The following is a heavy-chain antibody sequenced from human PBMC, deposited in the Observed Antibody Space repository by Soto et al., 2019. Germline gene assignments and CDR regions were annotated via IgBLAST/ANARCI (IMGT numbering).Heavy chain of an antibody. Sequence: EVQLLESGGGLVQPGGSLSLSGPPSGFSFRTYALTGVRQAPGKGLEWVSGISLSVDNTYYPSSLRGWFTISRDNSKDTLFLQMSSLRAEDTATYYCAKFKGGVNDGLDIWGQGTMVTVSS. D-gene: IGHD2-21*01. CDR3: AKFKGGVNDGLDI. J-gene: IGHJ3*02. CDR2: ISLSVDNT. CDR1: GFSFRTYA. V-gene: IGHV3-23*01.